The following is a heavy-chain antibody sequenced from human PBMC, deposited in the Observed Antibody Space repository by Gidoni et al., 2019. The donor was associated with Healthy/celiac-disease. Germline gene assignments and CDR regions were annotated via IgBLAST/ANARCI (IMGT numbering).Heavy chain of an antibody. CDR1: GASISSGGYY. D-gene: IGHD3-22*01. CDR2: IYYSGRT. Sequence: QVQLQESRPGLLKPSQTLSLTCTVSGASISSGGYYWHWIRPHPGKGLEWIGYIYYSGRTYYNPSLKSRVTISVDTSKNQFSLKLSSVTAADTAVYYCARANTDYYDSSGYYRGGYYYYGMDVWGQGTTVTVSS. V-gene: IGHV4-31*03. CDR3: ARANTDYYDSSGYYRGGYYYYGMDV. J-gene: IGHJ6*02.